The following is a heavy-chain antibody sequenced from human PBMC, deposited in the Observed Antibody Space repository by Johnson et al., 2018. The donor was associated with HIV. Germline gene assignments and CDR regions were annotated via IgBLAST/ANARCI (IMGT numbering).Heavy chain of an antibody. CDR1: GFTFSNYA. V-gene: IGHV3-23*04. D-gene: IGHD3-10*01. J-gene: IGHJ3*02. CDR2: ISGSGGDT. CDR3: ARAPGFSRAFDI. Sequence: VQLVESGGGLVQPGGSLRLSCAASGFTFSNYAMNWVRQAPGKGLEWVSAISGSGGDTYYADSVKGRFTISRDDSKNTLYLQMNRLTAEDTAVYYCARAPGFSRAFDIWGQGTMVTVSS.